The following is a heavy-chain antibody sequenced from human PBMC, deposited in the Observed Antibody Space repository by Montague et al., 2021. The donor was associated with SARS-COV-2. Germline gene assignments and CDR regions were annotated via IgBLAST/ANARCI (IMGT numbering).Heavy chain of an antibody. CDR2: LNYNGII. D-gene: IGHD6-6*01. CDR3: ARHPGSEYFDP. CDR1: GGSTRTVSHY. V-gene: IGHV4-39*01. J-gene: IGHJ2*01. Sequence: SETLSLTCTVSGGSTRTVSHYWAWIRQPPGKGLEWIGSLNYNGIIYYNPSLKSRVIISADTSKNQFSLMVSSVTAADTAVYYCARHPGSEYFDPWGRGSLVTVSS.